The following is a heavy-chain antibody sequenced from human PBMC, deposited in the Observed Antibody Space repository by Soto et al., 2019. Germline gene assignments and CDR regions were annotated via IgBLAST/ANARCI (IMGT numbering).Heavy chain of an antibody. CDR2: IYYIGNT. CDR3: GGQDYGAKGYYFEN. CDR1: NGSISSRSSY. V-gene: IGHV4-39*01. Sequence: QLQLQESGSGLVKPSETLSLTCIVSNGSISSRSSYWGWIRQTPGKGLEWIGSIYYIGNTYDNPPLNSRVTISIDTSKNQFSLKMNSVTAADTAVYFCGGQDYGAKGYYFENWGQGALVTVSS. J-gene: IGHJ4*02. D-gene: IGHD4-17*01.